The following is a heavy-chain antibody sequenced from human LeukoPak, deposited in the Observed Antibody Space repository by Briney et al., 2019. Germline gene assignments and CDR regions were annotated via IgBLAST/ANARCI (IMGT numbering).Heavy chain of an antibody. CDR3: ARGDEYGGNLG. CDR1: GYTFTGYY. D-gene: IGHD4-23*01. V-gene: IGHV1-2*04. Sequence: ASVKVSCKASGYTFTGYYMHWVRQAPGQGLEWMGWINPNSGGTNYAQKFQGWVTMTRDTSISTAYMELSSLRSEDTAVYYCARGDEYGGNLGWGQGTLVTVSS. J-gene: IGHJ4*02. CDR2: INPNSGGT.